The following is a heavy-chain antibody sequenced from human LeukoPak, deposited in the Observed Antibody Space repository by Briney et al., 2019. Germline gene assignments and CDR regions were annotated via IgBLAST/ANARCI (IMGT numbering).Heavy chain of an antibody. CDR2: ISSSSSYI. Sequence: PGGSLRLSCAASRFTFSSYSMTWVRQAPGKGLEWVSSISSSSSYIYYADSVKGRFTISRDNAKNSLYLQMNSLRAGDTAVYYCARELTGDAFDIWGQGTMVTVSS. J-gene: IGHJ3*02. D-gene: IGHD7-27*01. CDR1: RFTFSSYS. CDR3: ARELTGDAFDI. V-gene: IGHV3-21*01.